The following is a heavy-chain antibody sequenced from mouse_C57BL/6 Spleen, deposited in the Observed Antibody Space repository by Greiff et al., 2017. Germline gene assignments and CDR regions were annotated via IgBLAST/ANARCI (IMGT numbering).Heavy chain of an antibody. D-gene: IGHD2-5*01. CDR1: GFNIKDDY. CDR3: ARRGIYYSSYGAMDY. Sequence: EVQLQQSGAELVRPGASVKLSCTASGFNIKDDYMHWVKQRPEQGLEWIGWIDPENGDTEYASKFQGKATITADTSSNTAYLQLSSLTSEDTAVYFCARRGIYYSSYGAMDYWGQGTSVTVSS. V-gene: IGHV14-4*01. CDR2: IDPENGDT. J-gene: IGHJ4*01.